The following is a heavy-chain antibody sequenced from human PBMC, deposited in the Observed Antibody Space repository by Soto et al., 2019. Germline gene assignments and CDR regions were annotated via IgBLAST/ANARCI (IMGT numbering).Heavy chain of an antibody. V-gene: IGHV3-11*06. J-gene: IGHJ5*02. D-gene: IGHD2-15*01. CDR3: VRGGGGGLFDP. CDR1: GFTFGDSY. CDR2: ISPGSRYP. Sequence: GSLRLSCAVSGFTFGDSYMSWIRQAPGKGLEWLSYISPGSRYPAYADSVKGRFAISRDNAKRSLYLQMMSLTAEDTAIYYCVRGGGGGLFDPWGQGTMVTVSS.